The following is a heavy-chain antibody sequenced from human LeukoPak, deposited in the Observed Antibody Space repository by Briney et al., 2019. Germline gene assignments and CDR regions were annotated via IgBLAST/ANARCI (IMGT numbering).Heavy chain of an antibody. CDR1: GFTFSSYA. J-gene: IGHJ4*02. D-gene: IGHD6-13*01. Sequence: GGSLRLSCAASGFTFSSYAVNWVRQAPGKGLEWVSTISGNGDSTYYADSVKGRFTISRDNSKNTLYLQMNSLRAEDSAVYYCVKPMYSSSWFNFDYWGQGTLVTVSS. CDR3: VKPMYSSSWFNFDY. V-gene: IGHV3-23*01. CDR2: ISGNGDST.